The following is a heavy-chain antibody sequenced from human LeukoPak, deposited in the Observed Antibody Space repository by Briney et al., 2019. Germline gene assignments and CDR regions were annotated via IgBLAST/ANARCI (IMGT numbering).Heavy chain of an antibody. J-gene: IGHJ4*02. D-gene: IGHD6-13*01. CDR2: IIPILGIA. CDR1: GGTFSSYA. CDR3: AREGVAAAGADY. V-gene: IGHV1-69*04. Sequence: SVKVSCKASGGTFSSYAISWVRQVPGQGLEWMGRIIPILGIANYAQKFQGRVTITADKSTSTAYMELSSLRSEDTAVYYCAREGVAAAGADYWGQGTLVTVSS.